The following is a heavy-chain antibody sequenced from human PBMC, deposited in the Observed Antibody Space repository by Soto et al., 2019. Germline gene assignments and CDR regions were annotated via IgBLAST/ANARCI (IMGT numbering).Heavy chain of an antibody. V-gene: IGHV4-39*07. CDR3: ARDPYGGNSL. J-gene: IGHJ4*02. D-gene: IGHD2-21*02. CDR2: IYSSGST. CDR1: SDSVSSSSYT. Sequence: SETLSLTCTVSSDSVSSSSYTWGWIRQPPGKGPEWIGSIYSSGSTYYNPSLNSRVTISVDTSKNQFSLKVSSVTAADTAVYYCARDPYGGNSLWGQGTLVTVSS.